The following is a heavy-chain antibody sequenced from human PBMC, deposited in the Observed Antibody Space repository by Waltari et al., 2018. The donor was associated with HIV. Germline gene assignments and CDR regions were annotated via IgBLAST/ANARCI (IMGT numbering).Heavy chain of an antibody. CDR2: IYTSGST. D-gene: IGHD2-21*02. Sequence: QVQLQESGPGLVKPSQTLSLTCTVSGGSISSGTFYWNWIRQPAGKGLEWIGRIYTSGSTKYNPSLKSRVTISVETSKNQFSLKLNSVTAADTAVYYCARAEGGNSGVHFDYWGQGTLVTVSS. CDR1: GGSISSGTFY. V-gene: IGHV4-61*02. J-gene: IGHJ4*02. CDR3: ARAEGGNSGVHFDY.